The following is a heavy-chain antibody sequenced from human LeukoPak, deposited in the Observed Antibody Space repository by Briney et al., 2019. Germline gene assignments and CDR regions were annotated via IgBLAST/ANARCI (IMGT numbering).Heavy chain of an antibody. V-gene: IGHV4-30-2*01. CDR1: GGSISSGGYS. CDR3: ARGGGFWNPHPDY. J-gene: IGHJ4*02. CDR2: IYHSGST. D-gene: IGHD3-3*01. Sequence: SETLSLTCAVSGGSISSGGYSWSWIRQPPGKGLEWIGYIYHSGSTYYNPSLKSRVTISVDRSKNQFSLKLRSVTAADTAVYYCARGGGFWNPHPDYWGQGSLVTVSS.